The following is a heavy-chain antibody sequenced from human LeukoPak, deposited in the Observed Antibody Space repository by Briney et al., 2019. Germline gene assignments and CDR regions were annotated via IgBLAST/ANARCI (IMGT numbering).Heavy chain of an antibody. Sequence: GGSLRLSCAASGFTFSRHWMSWVRQAPGKGLEWVANINHDGSEKYYVDSVKGRFTLSRGNAKNSLYLQMNSLRAEDTAVYYCAKDRAVPAAVHDYYYMDVWGKGTTVTVSS. CDR2: INHDGSEK. CDR3: AKDRAVPAAVHDYYYMDV. V-gene: IGHV3-7*01. CDR1: GFTFSRHW. J-gene: IGHJ6*03. D-gene: IGHD2-2*01.